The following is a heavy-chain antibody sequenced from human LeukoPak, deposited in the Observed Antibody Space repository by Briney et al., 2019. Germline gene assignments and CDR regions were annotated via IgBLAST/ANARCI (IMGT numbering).Heavy chain of an antibody. V-gene: IGHV3-23*01. J-gene: IGHJ5*02. Sequence: GGSLRLSCAASGFTFSTYGMSWVRQAPGKGLEWVSAISGSGGRTYYADSVKGRFTISRDNSKNTLYLQMSSLRGDDTAVHYCAKEGLSFGWFDPWGQGTLVIVSS. CDR3: AKEGLSFGWFDP. D-gene: IGHD3-10*01. CDR2: ISGSGGRT. CDR1: GFTFSTYG.